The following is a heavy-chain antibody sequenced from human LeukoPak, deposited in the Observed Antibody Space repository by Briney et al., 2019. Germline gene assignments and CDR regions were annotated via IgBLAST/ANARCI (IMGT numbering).Heavy chain of an antibody. D-gene: IGHD5-12*01. CDR1: GFTFSSYA. CDR2: ISYDGSNK. V-gene: IGHV3-30*04. Sequence: PGGSLRLSCAASGFTFSSYAMHWVRQAPGKGLEWVAVISYDGSNKYYADSVRGRFTISRDNSKNTLYLQMNSLRAEDTAVYYRAKIVATIHVVTELDYWGQGTLVTVSS. J-gene: IGHJ4*02. CDR3: AKIVATIHVVTELDY.